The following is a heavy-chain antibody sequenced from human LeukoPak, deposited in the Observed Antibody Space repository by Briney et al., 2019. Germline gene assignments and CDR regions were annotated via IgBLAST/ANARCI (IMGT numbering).Heavy chain of an antibody. V-gene: IGHV4-39*07. CDR1: GGSISSSSHY. CDR3: ARDLSGYYRKYYFDY. J-gene: IGHJ4*02. CDR2: IYYNGNT. Sequence: PSETLSLTCTVSGGSISSSSHYWGWIRQPPGKGLEWIGNIYYNGNTYYNPSLKSRVTISVDTSKNQFSLKLSSVTAADTALYYCARDLSGYYRKYYFDYWGQGTLVTVSS. D-gene: IGHD3-22*01.